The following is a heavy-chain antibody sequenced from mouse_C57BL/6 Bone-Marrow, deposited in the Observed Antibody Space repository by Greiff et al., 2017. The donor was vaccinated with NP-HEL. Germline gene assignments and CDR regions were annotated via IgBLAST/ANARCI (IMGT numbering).Heavy chain of an antibody. CDR3: AVLGRDY. Sequence: DVKLVESGGGLVKPGGSLKLSCAASGFTFSSYAMSWVRQTPEKRLEWVATISDGGSYTYYPDNVKGRFTISRDNAKNNLYLQMSHLKSEDTAMYYCAVLGRDYWGQGTTLTVSS. CDR1: GFTFSSYA. D-gene: IGHD4-1*01. CDR2: ISDGGSYT. V-gene: IGHV5-4*03. J-gene: IGHJ2*01.